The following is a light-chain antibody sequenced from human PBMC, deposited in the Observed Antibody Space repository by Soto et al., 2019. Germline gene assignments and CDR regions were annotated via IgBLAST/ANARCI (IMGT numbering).Light chain of an antibody. CDR3: SSYTSGSTPVV. CDR1: SSDVGGYNY. CDR2: EVS. Sequence: QSALTQPASVSGSPGQSITISCTGTSSDVGGYNYVSWYQHHPGKAPKLMIYEVSNQPSGVSNRFSGSKPGNTASLTISGLQAEDEADYYCSSYTSGSTPVVIGGGTKVTVL. J-gene: IGLJ2*01. V-gene: IGLV2-14*01.